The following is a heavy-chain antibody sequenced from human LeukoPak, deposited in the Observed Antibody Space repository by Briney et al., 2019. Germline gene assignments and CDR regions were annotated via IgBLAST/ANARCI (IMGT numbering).Heavy chain of an antibody. V-gene: IGHV4-31*03. D-gene: IGHD3-10*01. J-gene: IGHJ6*04. CDR2: IEYSGST. Sequence: SEPLALTCTVAGSSFSSGPYYWSGTRQHPGSGLDSFAYIEYSGSTYYNSSLKSRFTISVDTSKTQFSLKLSSVTVADTAVYYCARNNYGSGSPYGMDVWGKGTTVTVSS. CDR3: ARNNYGSGSPYGMDV. CDR1: GSSFSSGPYY.